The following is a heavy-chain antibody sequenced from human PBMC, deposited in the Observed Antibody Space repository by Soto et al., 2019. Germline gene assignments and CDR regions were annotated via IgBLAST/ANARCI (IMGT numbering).Heavy chain of an antibody. CDR3: VRHQSGYDYGLTHFDY. Sequence: QVQLQESGPGLVKASETLFLTCKVSGGSFKSDYWSWIRQPPGKGLEWIGYIGYSGNTNYNPSLKSRVTISVDPSKNQFSLRLTYVIAADTAVYYCVRHQSGYDYGLTHFDYWGQGTLVTVSS. J-gene: IGHJ4*02. V-gene: IGHV4-59*08. D-gene: IGHD5-12*01. CDR2: IGYSGNT. CDR1: GGSFKSDY.